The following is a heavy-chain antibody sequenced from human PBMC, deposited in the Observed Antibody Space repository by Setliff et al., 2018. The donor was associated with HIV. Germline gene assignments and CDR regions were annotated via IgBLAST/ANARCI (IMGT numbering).Heavy chain of an antibody. CDR1: GGSISRNYY. J-gene: IGHJ5*01. CDR3: ARDDGSITDWFDS. Sequence: SETLSLTCNVSGGSISRNYYWGWIRQPPDKGLEWIGSFHYSGSTSYNPSLRSRVTISVDTSKNQFSLELTSVSAADTAVYYCARDDGSITDWFDSWGQGTLVTVSS. CDR2: FHYSGST. V-gene: IGHV4-39*02. D-gene: IGHD6-6*01.